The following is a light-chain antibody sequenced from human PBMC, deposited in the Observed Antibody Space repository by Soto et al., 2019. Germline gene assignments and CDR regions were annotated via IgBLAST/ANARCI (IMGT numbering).Light chain of an antibody. CDR1: QSVSSN. Sequence: EMVMTQSPATLSVSPGERATLSCWASQSVSSNLAWYQQKPGQAPRLLIYVASTRATGIPARFSGSGSGTEFTLTISSLQSEDFAVYYCQQYNNWPLTFGGGTKVDI. J-gene: IGKJ4*01. CDR2: VAS. V-gene: IGKV3-15*01. CDR3: QQYNNWPLT.